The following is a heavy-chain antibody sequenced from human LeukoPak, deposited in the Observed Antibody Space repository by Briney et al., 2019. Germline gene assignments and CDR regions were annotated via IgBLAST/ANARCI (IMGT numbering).Heavy chain of an antibody. CDR3: ARVPSGYWDYYGMDV. CDR1: GFAVSSNH. V-gene: IGHV3-21*01. J-gene: IGHJ6*02. CDR2: ISSSSSYI. D-gene: IGHD1-26*01. Sequence: PGGSLRLSCAASGFAVSSNHMNWVRQAPGKGLEWVSSISSSSSYIYYADSVKGRFTISRDNAKNSLYLQMNSLRAEDTAVYYCARVPSGYWDYYGMDVWGQGTTVTVSS.